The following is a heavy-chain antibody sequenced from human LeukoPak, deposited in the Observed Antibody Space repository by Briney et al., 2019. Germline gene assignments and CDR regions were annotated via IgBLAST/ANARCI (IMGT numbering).Heavy chain of an antibody. V-gene: IGHV1-2*06. Sequence: GASVKVSCKASGYTFTGYYMHWVRQAPGQGLEWMGRINPNSGGTNYAQKFQGRATMTRDTSISTAYMELSRLRSDDTAVYYCARSIAVAGTGGYYFDYWGQGTLVTVSS. J-gene: IGHJ4*02. CDR2: INPNSGGT. D-gene: IGHD6-19*01. CDR1: GYTFTGYY. CDR3: ARSIAVAGTGGYYFDY.